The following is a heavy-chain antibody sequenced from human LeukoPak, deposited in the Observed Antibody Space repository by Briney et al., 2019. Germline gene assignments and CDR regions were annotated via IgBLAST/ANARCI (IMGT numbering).Heavy chain of an antibody. CDR3: AREMAAAGHFDY. Sequence: SETLSLTCAVYGGSFSGYYWTWIRQHPGKGLEWIGYIYYSGSTYYNPSLKSRVTISVDTSKNQFSLKLSSVTTADTAVYYCAREMAAAGHFDYWGQGALVTVSS. J-gene: IGHJ4*02. CDR2: IYYSGST. V-gene: IGHV4-31*11. D-gene: IGHD6-13*01. CDR1: GGSFSGYY.